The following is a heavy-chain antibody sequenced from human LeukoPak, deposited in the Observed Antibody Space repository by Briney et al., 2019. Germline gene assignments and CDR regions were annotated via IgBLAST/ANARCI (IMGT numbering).Heavy chain of an antibody. CDR2: IYSGGST. CDR1: GFTVSSNY. J-gene: IGHJ4*02. V-gene: IGHV3-53*05. Sequence: PGGSLRLSCAASGFTVSSNYMSWVRQAPGKGLEWVSVIYSGGSTYYADSVKGRFTISRDNSKNTLYLQMNSLRAEDTAVYYCARAHIVVVPAAHYYFDYWGQGTLVTVSS. CDR3: ARAHIVVVPAAHYYFDY. D-gene: IGHD2-2*01.